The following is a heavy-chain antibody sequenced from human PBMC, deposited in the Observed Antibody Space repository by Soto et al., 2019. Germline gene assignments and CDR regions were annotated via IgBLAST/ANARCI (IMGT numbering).Heavy chain of an antibody. CDR3: AKSFSTYSLGKFDS. V-gene: IGHV3-23*01. D-gene: IGHD4-4*01. Sequence: PGGSLRLSCAASGFTFRNSGMSWVRQAPGKGLQWVSSISDDAADTYYADSVKGRFTISRDNSKNTLSLQMSSLRVEDTAIYYCAKSFSTYSLGKFDSWGQGALATVSS. CDR2: ISDDAADT. CDR1: GFTFRNSG. J-gene: IGHJ5*01.